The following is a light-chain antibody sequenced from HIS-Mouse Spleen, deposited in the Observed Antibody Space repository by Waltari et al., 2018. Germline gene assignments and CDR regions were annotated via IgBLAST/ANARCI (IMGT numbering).Light chain of an antibody. Sequence: SYELTQPPSVSVSPGQTARITCSGDALPKKYAYWYQQKSGQAPVLVICEDSKRPSGIPERISGASSGTMATLTISGAQVEDEADYYCYSTDSSGNHRVFGGGTKLTVL. J-gene: IGLJ2*01. CDR1: ALPKKY. CDR2: EDS. CDR3: YSTDSSGNHRV. V-gene: IGLV3-10*01.